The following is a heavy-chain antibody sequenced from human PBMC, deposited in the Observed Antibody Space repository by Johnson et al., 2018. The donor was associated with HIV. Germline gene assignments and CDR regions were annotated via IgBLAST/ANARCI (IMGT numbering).Heavy chain of an antibody. J-gene: IGHJ3*02. V-gene: IGHV3-66*01. D-gene: IGHD3-3*01. CDR2: IYSGGST. CDR3: ARVEITIFGVALGVDALDI. CDR1: GFSVSGNY. Sequence: VQLVESGGGVVQPGGSLRLSCAVSGFSVSGNYMTWVRQAPGKGLEWVSVIYSGGSTYYADSVKGRFTISRDNSKNTLDLQMNSLRAEVTAVYYCARVEITIFGVALGVDALDIWGQGTMVTVSS.